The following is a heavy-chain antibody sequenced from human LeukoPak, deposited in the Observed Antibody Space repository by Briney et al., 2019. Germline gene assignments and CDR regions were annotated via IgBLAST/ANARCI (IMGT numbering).Heavy chain of an antibody. D-gene: IGHD6-19*01. CDR3: ARGSAVAGSSRFDP. CDR1: GYTFTSYD. V-gene: IGHV1-8*01. J-gene: IGHJ5*02. Sequence: ASVKVSCKASGYTFTSYDINWVRQATGQGLEWVGWMNPNSGNTGYAQKFQGRVTMTRNTSISTAYMELSSLRSEDTAVYYCARGSAVAGSSRFDPWGQGTLVTVSS. CDR2: MNPNSGNT.